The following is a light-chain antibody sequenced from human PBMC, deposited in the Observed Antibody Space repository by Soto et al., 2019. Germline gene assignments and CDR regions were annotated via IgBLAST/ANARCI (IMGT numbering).Light chain of an antibody. V-gene: IGKV3-15*01. CDR1: QSVSID. J-gene: IGKJ5*01. CDR3: QQYNNWPPSIT. Sequence: EIVMTQSPATLSVSPGDRATLSCRASQSVSIDLAWYQQKPGQAPRLLIYGASTRATGIPARFSGSGSGTEFTLTISSLQSEDFAVYYCQQYNNWPPSITFGQGTRLEIK. CDR2: GAS.